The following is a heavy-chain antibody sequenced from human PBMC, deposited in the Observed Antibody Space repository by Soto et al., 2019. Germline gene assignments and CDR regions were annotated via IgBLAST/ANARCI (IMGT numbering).Heavy chain of an antibody. CDR1: GGSLSPNY. D-gene: IGHD3-16*01. CDR2: IYYSGTA. J-gene: IGHJ5*02. CDR3: ARLVAYYQSLDP. Sequence: QVQLQESGPGLVKPSETLSLTCTVSGGSLSPNYWTWIRQPPGKGLEWIAYIYYSGTATYNHSLNSPAAISLDLSKNQISLTLTSVTAADTAVYYCARLVAYYQSLDPWGQGTLVTVSS. V-gene: IGHV4-59*08.